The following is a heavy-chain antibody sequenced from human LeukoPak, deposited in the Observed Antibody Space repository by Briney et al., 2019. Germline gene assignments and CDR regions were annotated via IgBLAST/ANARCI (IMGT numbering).Heavy chain of an antibody. CDR1: GFTFSNAW. Sequence: GGSLRLSCAASGFTFSNAWMGWVRQAPGKGLEWVGRVKSKTDGGTTDYAAPVKGRFTISRDDSKNTLYLQMNSLKTEDTAVYYCTSSYSSGWYGPFDYWGQGTLVTVSS. CDR3: TSSYSSGWYGPFDY. D-gene: IGHD6-19*01. J-gene: IGHJ4*02. V-gene: IGHV3-15*01. CDR2: VKSKTDGGTT.